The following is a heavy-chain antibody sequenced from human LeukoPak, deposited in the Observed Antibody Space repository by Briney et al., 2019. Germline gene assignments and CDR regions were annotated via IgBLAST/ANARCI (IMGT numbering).Heavy chain of an antibody. CDR1: GYTFTGYY. J-gene: IGHJ4*02. V-gene: IGHV1-2*02. D-gene: IGHD3-22*01. Sequence: GASVKASCKASGYTFTGYYMHWVRQAPGQGLEWMGWINPNSGGTNYAQKFQGRVTMTRDTSISTAYMELSRLRSDDTAVYYCARVWGSSGYSDSDYWGQGTLVTVSS. CDR2: INPNSGGT. CDR3: ARVWGSSGYSDSDY.